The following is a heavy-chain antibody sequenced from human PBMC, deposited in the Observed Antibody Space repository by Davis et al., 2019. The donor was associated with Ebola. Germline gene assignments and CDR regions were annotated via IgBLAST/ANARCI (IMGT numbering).Heavy chain of an antibody. D-gene: IGHD6-19*01. CDR1: GGSFSDYY. V-gene: IGHV4-34*01. CDR3: ASRFTSGWWYFDY. CDR2: ITHSGST. J-gene: IGHJ4*02. Sequence: LRLSCAVYGGSFSDYYWSWIRQPPGKGLEWIGEITHSGSTNYKPSLKSRVTISVDTSKNQFSLRVSSVTAADTAVYYCASRFTSGWWYFDYWGQGNLVTVSS.